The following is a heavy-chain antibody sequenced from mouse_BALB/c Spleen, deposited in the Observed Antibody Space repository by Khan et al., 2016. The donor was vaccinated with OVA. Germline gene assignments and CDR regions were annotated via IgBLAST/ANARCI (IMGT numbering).Heavy chain of an antibody. CDR2: IGSDSSTI. CDR1: GFTFSSFG. Sequence: EVELVESGGGLVQPGGSRKLSCTASGFTFSSFGMYWVRQAPEKGLEWVAYIGSDSSTIYYADTVKGRFTISRDNPKNTLLLQMNSLRSEDTAIYYCVSPHYVSCFPSWGQGTLVTFSA. CDR3: VSPHYVSCFPS. D-gene: IGHD1-2*01. J-gene: IGHJ3*01. V-gene: IGHV5-17*02.